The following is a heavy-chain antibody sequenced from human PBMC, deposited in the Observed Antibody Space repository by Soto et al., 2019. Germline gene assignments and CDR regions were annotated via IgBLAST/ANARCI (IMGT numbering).Heavy chain of an antibody. V-gene: IGHV4-59*01. CDR3: ARDPGHYYDSSGYYAGDYYYYYYGMDV. J-gene: IGHJ6*02. Sequence: SETLSLTCTVSGGSISSYYWSWIRQPPGKGLEWIGYIYYSGSTNYNPSLKSRVTISVDTSKNQFSLKLSSVTAADTAVYYCARDPGHYYDSSGYYAGDYYYYYYGMDVWGQGTTVTVSS. CDR1: GGSISSYY. D-gene: IGHD3-22*01. CDR2: IYYSGST.